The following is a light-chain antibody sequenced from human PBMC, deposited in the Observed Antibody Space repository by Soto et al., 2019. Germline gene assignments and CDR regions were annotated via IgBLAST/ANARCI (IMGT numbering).Light chain of an antibody. J-gene: IGKJ1*01. V-gene: IGKV3-20*01. CDR2: GAS. Sequence: ELVLTQSPGPLSLSVGERAPPSCRASQRVSSSYLAWYQQKPGQAPRLLIYGASRRATGIPDRFRGSGAGTAFTLTISRLEPEDVAVYYCQQLWTFGQGTKVDIK. CDR1: QRVSSSY. CDR3: QQLWT.